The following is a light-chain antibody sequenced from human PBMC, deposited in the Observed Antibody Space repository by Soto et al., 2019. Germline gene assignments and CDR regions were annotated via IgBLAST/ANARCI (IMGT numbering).Light chain of an antibody. CDR2: EVS. J-gene: IGLJ2*01. V-gene: IGLV2-8*01. Sequence: QSALTQPPSASGSPGQSVTITCSGTSSDAGEENYVSWYQQHPGKVPKLILYEVSKRPSGVPDRFSGSRSGNTASLTVSGLQAEDEADYYCSSFAGSPVVFGGGTKLTVL. CDR3: SSFAGSPVV. CDR1: SSDAGEENY.